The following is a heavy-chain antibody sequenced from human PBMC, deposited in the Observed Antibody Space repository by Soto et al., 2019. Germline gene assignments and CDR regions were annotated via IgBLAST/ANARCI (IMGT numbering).Heavy chain of an antibody. CDR2: IYSGGAT. Sequence: PGGSLRLSCAASGFTFSSYAMSWVRQAPGKGLEWVSVIYSGGATHYAVSVKGRLIISRDKSKNTVDLQMNSLRAEDTAVYYCAKVGPYYSGSYMFRYNWFGPWAPGTLVTVSS. J-gene: IGHJ5*02. V-gene: IGHV3-23*03. CDR1: GFTFSSYA. D-gene: IGHD3-10*01. CDR3: AKVGPYYSGSYMFRYNWFGP.